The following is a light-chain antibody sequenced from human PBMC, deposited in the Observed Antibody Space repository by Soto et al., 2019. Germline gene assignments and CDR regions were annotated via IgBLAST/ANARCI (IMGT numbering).Light chain of an antibody. CDR2: DAS. CDR1: QSVLYSSNNKNY. J-gene: IGKJ4*01. CDR3: QQGSDWPLT. Sequence: DRVMTQSPDSVAVSIGERATINCKSSQSVLYSSNNKNYLAWYQQKPGQAPRLLIYDASTRATGIPARFSGSGSGTDFTLTISSLEPEDFAVYYCQQGSDWPLTFGGGTKV. V-gene: IGKV4-1*01.